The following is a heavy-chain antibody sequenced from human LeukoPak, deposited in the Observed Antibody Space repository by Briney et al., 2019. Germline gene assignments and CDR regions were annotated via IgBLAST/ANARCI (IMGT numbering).Heavy chain of an antibody. CDR2: MNPNSGNT. CDR3: ARGNQLLAIDY. J-gene: IGHJ4*02. CDR1: GYTFTSYD. V-gene: IGHV1-8*03. Sequence: ASVKVSCKASGYTFTSYDINWVRQATGQGLEWMGGMNPNSGNTGYAQKFQGRVTITRNTSISTAYMELSSLRSEDTAVYYCARGNQLLAIDYWGQGTLVTVSS. D-gene: IGHD2-2*01.